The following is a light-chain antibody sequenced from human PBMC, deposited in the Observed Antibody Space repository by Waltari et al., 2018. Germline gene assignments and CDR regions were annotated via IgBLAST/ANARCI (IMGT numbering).Light chain of an antibody. Sequence: EIVLTQSPDTLSLFPGERATPSLRASQSVSRTYLVWNQQKPGQAPRLLIYGADTRATGIPDRFSGSGSGTDFTLTISRLEPEDFAVYYCQLYDTSHTYTFGQGTKLEIK. CDR2: GAD. CDR1: QSVSRTY. J-gene: IGKJ2*01. V-gene: IGKV3-20*01. CDR3: QLYDTSHTYT.